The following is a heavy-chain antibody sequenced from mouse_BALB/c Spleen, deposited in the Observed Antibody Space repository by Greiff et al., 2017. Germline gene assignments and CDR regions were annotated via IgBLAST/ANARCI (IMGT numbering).Heavy chain of an antibody. CDR3: ARGGSYYDYDVDY. Sequence: EVQLQQSGPELVKPGASVKISCKASGYTFTDYNMHWVKQSHGKSLEWIGYIYPYNGGTGYNQKFKSKATLTVDNSSSTAYMELRSLTSEDSAVYYCARGGSYYDYDVDYWGQGTTLTVSS. V-gene: IGHV1S29*02. CDR2: IYPYNGGT. D-gene: IGHD2-4*01. CDR1: GYTFTDYN. J-gene: IGHJ2*01.